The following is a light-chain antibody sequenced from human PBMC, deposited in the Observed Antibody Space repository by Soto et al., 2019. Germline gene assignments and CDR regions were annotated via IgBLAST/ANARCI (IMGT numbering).Light chain of an antibody. CDR1: SSNLAYNS. CDR3: GAWDDSLNVYV. J-gene: IGLJ1*01. Sequence: QSVLTQPPSVSAAPGQDVTISCSGSSSNLAYNSLSWYQRLPGTAPKLLIYDDNKRPSGIPARFSGSKSGTSATLGITGLETGDEADYYCGAWDDSLNVYVFGSGTKLTVL. V-gene: IGLV1-51*01. CDR2: DDN.